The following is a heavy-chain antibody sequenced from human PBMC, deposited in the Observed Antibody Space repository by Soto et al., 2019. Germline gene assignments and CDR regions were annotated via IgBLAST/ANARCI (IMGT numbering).Heavy chain of an antibody. CDR3: ARGDYYDSSGPFSDAFDI. D-gene: IGHD3-22*01. CDR1: GFTFSSHW. Sequence: PGGSLRLSCAASGFTFSSHWMSWVRQAPGKRLEWVANKKPVGSEKWFVYSVKGRFTISRDNAKNSLYLQMNSLRAEDTAVYYCARGDYYDSSGPFSDAFDIWGQGTMVTVSS. CDR2: KKPVGSEK. J-gene: IGHJ3*02. V-gene: IGHV3-7*04.